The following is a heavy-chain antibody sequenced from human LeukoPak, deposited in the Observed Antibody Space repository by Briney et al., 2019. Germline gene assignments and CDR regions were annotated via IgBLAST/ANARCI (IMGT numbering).Heavy chain of an antibody. Sequence: ASVKVSCKVSGYTLTELSMHWVRQAPGKGLEWMGGFDPGDGETIYAQKFQGRVTMTEDTSTDTAYMELSSLRSEDTAVYYCATAKSLRYYYMDVWGKGTTVTVSS. CDR3: ATAKSLRYYYMDV. CDR1: GYTLTELS. D-gene: IGHD4/OR15-4a*01. J-gene: IGHJ6*03. V-gene: IGHV1-24*01. CDR2: FDPGDGET.